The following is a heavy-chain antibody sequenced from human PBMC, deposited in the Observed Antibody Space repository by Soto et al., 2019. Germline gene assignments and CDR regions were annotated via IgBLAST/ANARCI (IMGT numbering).Heavy chain of an antibody. D-gene: IGHD6-13*01. Sequence: PGGYLILSCAASGFTFRSFTMNWVRHAPGKGLEWVSTISSNSAYIYYTDALRGRFTISRDNAKNSLHLQMNSLRAEDTAVYYCTRDASRDSSARGWFDPWGPGTLVTVSS. CDR2: ISSNSAYI. J-gene: IGHJ5*02. V-gene: IGHV3-21*01. CDR3: TRDASRDSSARGWFDP. CDR1: GFTFRSFT.